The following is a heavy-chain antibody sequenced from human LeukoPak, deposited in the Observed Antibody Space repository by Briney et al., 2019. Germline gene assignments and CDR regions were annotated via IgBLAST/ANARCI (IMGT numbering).Heavy chain of an antibody. J-gene: IGHJ5*02. CDR2: IIPIFGTA. V-gene: IGHV1-69*13. CDR3: ARGCSGGSCYSGWFDP. Sequence: SVKVSCKASGGTFISYAISWVRQAPGQGLEWMGGIIPIFGTANYAQKFQGRVTITADESTSTAYMELSSLRSEDTAVYYCARGCSGGSCYSGWFDPWGQGTLVTVSS. D-gene: IGHD2-15*01. CDR1: GGTFISYA.